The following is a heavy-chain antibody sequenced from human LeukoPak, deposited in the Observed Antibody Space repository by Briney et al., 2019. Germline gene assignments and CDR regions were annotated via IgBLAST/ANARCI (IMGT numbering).Heavy chain of an antibody. CDR3: ARDQEGDY. J-gene: IGHJ4*02. CDR1: GFTFSSYA. CDR2: ISGSGDNT. Sequence: PGGSLRLSCAASGFTFSSYAMSWVRQAPGKGLEWVSGISGSGDNTYYADSVKGRFTISRDNSKNTLYVQVNSLGTEDTAVYYCARDQEGDYWGQGTLVAVSS. V-gene: IGHV3-23*01.